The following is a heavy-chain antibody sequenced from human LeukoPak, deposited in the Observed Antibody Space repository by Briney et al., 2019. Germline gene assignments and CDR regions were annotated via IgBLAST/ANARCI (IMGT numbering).Heavy chain of an antibody. J-gene: IGHJ6*02. Sequence: PGGSLRLSCAASGFTFSSYAMHWVRQAPGKGLEWVAVISYDGSNKYYADSVKGRFTISRDNSKNTLYLQMNRLRAEDTAVYYCARLADGSGSYYSHYYYYYGMDVWGQGTTVTVSS. D-gene: IGHD3-10*01. V-gene: IGHV3-30-3*01. CDR1: GFTFSSYA. CDR2: ISYDGSNK. CDR3: ARLADGSGSYYSHYYYYYGMDV.